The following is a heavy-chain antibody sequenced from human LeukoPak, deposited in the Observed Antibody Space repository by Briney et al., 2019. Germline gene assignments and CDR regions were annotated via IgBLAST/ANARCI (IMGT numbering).Heavy chain of an antibody. CDR1: GFTLSSYW. J-gene: IGHJ4*02. CDR2: IKRDGSEK. Sequence: PGGSLRLSCAASGFTLSSYWMSWVRQDPGKGLEWVAKIKRDGSEKQYVDSVKGRFTISRDNAKNSLYLEMNSLRAEDTAVYYCARDRDGSTLGLFDFWGQGTLVTVPS. V-gene: IGHV3-7*01. D-gene: IGHD2-2*03. CDR3: ARDRDGSTLGLFDF.